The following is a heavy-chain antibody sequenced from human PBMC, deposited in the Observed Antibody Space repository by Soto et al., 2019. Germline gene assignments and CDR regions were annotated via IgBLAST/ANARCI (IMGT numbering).Heavy chain of an antibody. V-gene: IGHV2-5*02. Sequence: QITLKESGPTLVKPTQTLTLTCTFSGFSLNTSGVGVGWIRQPPGKALQCLALIYWDDDKRYSPSLKTSLTITRDTPNNLDGLTMTNMDPVDTATYYCARVYGYPPHCCFGFDVWGQGTTVTVSS. CDR1: GFSLNTSGVG. J-gene: IGHJ6*02. D-gene: IGHD4-17*01. CDR3: ARVYGYPPHCCFGFDV. CDR2: IYWDDDK.